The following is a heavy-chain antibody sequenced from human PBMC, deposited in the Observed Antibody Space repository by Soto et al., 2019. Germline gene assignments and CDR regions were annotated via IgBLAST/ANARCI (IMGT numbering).Heavy chain of an antibody. CDR3: AYCSSTSCYACPPYAFDI. Sequence: ASVKVSCKASGYTFTSYGISWVRQAPGQGLEWMGWISAYNGNTNYAQKLQGRVTMTTDTSTSTAYMELRSLRSDDTAVYYCAYCSSTSCYACPPYAFDIWGQGTMVTVSS. V-gene: IGHV1-18*01. J-gene: IGHJ3*02. CDR2: ISAYNGNT. CDR1: GYTFTSYG. D-gene: IGHD2-2*01.